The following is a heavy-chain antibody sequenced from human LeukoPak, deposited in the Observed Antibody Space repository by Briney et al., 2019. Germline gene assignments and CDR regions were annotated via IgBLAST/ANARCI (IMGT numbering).Heavy chain of an antibody. V-gene: IGHV4-59*12. J-gene: IGHJ4*02. Sequence: PSETLSLTCAVSGGSISGFYWSWIRQPPGKGLEWIGFIYYSGSTSYNPSLKSRVTMSVDTSKNQFSLKLSSVTAADTAVYYCARGADYFDYWGQGTLVTVSS. CDR1: GGSISGFY. CDR3: ARGADYFDY. CDR2: IYYSGST. D-gene: IGHD1-26*01.